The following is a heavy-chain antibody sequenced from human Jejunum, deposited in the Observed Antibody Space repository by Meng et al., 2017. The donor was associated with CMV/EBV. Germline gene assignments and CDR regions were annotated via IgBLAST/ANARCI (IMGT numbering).Heavy chain of an antibody. J-gene: IGHJ4*02. D-gene: IGHD6-13*01. CDR2: ISGYNGHT. CDR3: TRGAGNSWYRSLFDY. V-gene: IGHV1-18*01. Sequence: GYTFFSYGINWVRQAPGQGLEWMGWISGYNGHTNYAQKFQDRLTMTTDTSTSTAYMDLRSLRSDDTAVYYCTRGAGNSWYRSLFDYWGQGTLVTVSS. CDR1: GYTFFSYG.